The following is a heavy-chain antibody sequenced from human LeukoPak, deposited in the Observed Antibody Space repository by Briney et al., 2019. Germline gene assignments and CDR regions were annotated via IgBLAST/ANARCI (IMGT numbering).Heavy chain of an antibody. CDR2: IRPMTGDT. V-gene: IGHV1-2*02. CDR1: GGTFNNYA. J-gene: IGHJ5*02. Sequence: ASVKVSCKASGGTFNNYAINWVRQAPGQGLEWLGYIRPMTGDTNYAQKFQDRVTFSMDTSTATAYMELRSLRSDDTAFYYCGRGVQSFDPWGQGTLVTVSS. CDR3: GRGVQSFDP.